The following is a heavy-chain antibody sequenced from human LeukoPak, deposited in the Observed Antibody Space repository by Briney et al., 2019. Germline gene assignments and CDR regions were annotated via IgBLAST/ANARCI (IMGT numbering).Heavy chain of an antibody. D-gene: IGHD6-13*01. Sequence: SETLSLTCAVYGGSFSGYYWSWIRQPPGKGLEWIGEINHSGSTNYNPSLKSRVTISVDTSKNQFSLKLSSVTAADTAVYYCARLPYSSSWYVPYYYGMDVWGRGTTVTVSS. J-gene: IGHJ6*02. CDR1: GGSFSGYY. CDR2: INHSGST. CDR3: ARLPYSSSWYVPYYYGMDV. V-gene: IGHV4-34*01.